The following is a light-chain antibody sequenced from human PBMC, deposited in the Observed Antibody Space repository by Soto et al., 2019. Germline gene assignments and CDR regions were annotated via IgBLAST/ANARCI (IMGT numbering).Light chain of an antibody. J-gene: IGKJ1*01. CDR2: GAS. CDR3: QPYNSWLWT. Sequence: IVMTQSPATMPAFPGERVTLSCRASQGLSSNLAWYQQKPGQAHRLLIYGASTRATGIQARLSGSGSGTEFTLIISSLQSEESAVQYCQPYNSWLWTVGQASK. V-gene: IGKV3-15*01. CDR1: QGLSSN.